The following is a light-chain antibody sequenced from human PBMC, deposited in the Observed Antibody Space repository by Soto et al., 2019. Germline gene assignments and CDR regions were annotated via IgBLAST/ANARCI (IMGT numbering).Light chain of an antibody. Sequence: DIQMTQSPSSLSASVGDRVTITCRASQSISNYLAWYQQKPGKVPKRLIAAASTLKAGVPSRFSGSGSGADFTLTISSLQPGDVATYYWQEYNSAPRTFGQGTKVEIK. V-gene: IGKV1-27*01. J-gene: IGKJ1*01. CDR1: QSISNY. CDR3: QEYNSAPRT. CDR2: AAS.